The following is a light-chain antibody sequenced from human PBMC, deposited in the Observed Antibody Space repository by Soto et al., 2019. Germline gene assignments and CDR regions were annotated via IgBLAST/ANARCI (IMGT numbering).Light chain of an antibody. V-gene: IGKV3-15*01. CDR2: GAF. CDR1: QSLSNS. J-gene: IGKJ4*01. CDR3: QMYNNWVAT. Sequence: EIVLTQSPATLSLSPGERATLSCRASQSLSNSLFWYQQKPGQAPRLLIHGAFIRAAGVPARFSGSGSGTDFTLTINSLQSEDFAVYYCQMYNNWVATFGGGTKVDI.